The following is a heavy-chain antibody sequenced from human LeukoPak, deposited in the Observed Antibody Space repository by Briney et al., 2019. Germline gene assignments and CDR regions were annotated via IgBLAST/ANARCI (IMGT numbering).Heavy chain of an antibody. D-gene: IGHD3-22*01. Sequence: GESQKICSKGSGYSFTTYWIAWVRQIPGKGREWMGIIYPGDSTTSYSPSFQGQVTISADKSISTAYLQWSRLKASDTAMYCCARRSSGLDYWGQGTLVTVSS. CDR3: ARRSSGLDY. J-gene: IGHJ4*02. CDR1: GYSFTTYW. V-gene: IGHV5-51*01. CDR2: IYPGDSTT.